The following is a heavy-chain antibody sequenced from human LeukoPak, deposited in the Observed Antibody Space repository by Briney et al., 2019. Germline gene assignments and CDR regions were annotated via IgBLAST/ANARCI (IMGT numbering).Heavy chain of an antibody. CDR2: IYYSGSS. CDR3: ARDRGVSGGRKFDP. Sequence: SETLSLTCNVSGASIRSGRNYWGWIRQSPGKGLEWIGSIYYSGSSSYNPSLQSRVTISVDTSKNQFSLKLSSVTAADTAVYYCARDRGVSGGRKFDPWGQGTLVTVSS. CDR1: GASIRSGRNY. D-gene: IGHD2-15*01. V-gene: IGHV4-39*07. J-gene: IGHJ5*02.